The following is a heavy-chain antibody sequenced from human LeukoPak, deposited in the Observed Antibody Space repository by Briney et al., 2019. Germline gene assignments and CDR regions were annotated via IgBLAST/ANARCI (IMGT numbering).Heavy chain of an antibody. CDR2: IRSTANGYAT. V-gene: IGHV3-73*01. CDR3: TGNYYGSGSYADFDY. CDR1: GFTFSGSA. J-gene: IGHJ4*02. D-gene: IGHD3-10*01. Sequence: GGSLRLSCAASGFTFSGSALHWVRQASGKGLEWVGRIRSTANGYATSYAASVKGRFTISRDDSKNTAYLQMDSLKTEDTAVYYCTGNYYGSGSYADFDYWGQETLVTVSS.